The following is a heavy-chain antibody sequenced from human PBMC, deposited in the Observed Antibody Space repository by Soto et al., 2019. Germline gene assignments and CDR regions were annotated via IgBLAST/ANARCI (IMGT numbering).Heavy chain of an antibody. D-gene: IGHD6-13*01. CDR3: ARIAASGRGWDV. CDR2: IKQDGSEE. J-gene: IGHJ6*02. V-gene: IGHV3-7*01. CDR1: GFTFSSYW. Sequence: EVQLVESGGGLVQPGGSLRLSCVDSGFTFSSYWMSWVRQAPVKGLEWVGNIKQDGSEENYVDSVKGRFTISRDNSQNSTLPPILSPRVAGPAVGYWARIAASGRGWDVWGQGTTVVVSS.